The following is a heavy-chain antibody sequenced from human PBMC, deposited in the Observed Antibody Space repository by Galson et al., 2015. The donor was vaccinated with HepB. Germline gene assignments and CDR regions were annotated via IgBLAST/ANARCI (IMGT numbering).Heavy chain of an antibody. D-gene: IGHD5-12*01. CDR1: GYTFTSYG. CDR3: ARVIEYSGYATVYGMDV. Sequence: SVKVSCKASGYTFTSYGISWVRQAPGKGLEWMGWISAYNGNTNYAQKLQGRVTMTTDTSTSTAYMELRSLRSDDTAVYYCARVIEYSGYATVYGMDVWGQGTTVTVSS. V-gene: IGHV1-18*04. CDR2: ISAYNGNT. J-gene: IGHJ6*02.